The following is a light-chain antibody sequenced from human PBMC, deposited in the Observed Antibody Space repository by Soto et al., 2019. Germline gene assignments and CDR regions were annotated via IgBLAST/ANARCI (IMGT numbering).Light chain of an antibody. CDR3: QQRSSWPPIT. Sequence: EIVLTQSPAILSLSPGERSTLSCRSSQIIGNFLAWYQQKPGQPPRLLIFDASNRAAGVPARFSGSGSGTDFTLTIRSLEPEDFAVYFCQQRSSWPPITFGQGTRLEIK. CDR2: DAS. CDR1: QIIGNF. J-gene: IGKJ5*01. V-gene: IGKV3-11*01.